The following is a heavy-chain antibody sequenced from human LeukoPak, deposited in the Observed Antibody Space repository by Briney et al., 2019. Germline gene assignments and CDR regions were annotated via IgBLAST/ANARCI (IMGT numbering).Heavy chain of an antibody. J-gene: IGHJ4*02. CDR1: GFTFDDYA. V-gene: IGHV3-9*01. CDR2: ISWNSGSI. CDR3: AKDMARWSGYDWGESYFDY. Sequence: GGSLRLSCAASGFTFDDYAMHWVRQPPGRGLEWVSGISWNSGSIGYADSVKGRFTISRDNAKNSLYLQMNSLRAEDTALYYCAKDMARWSGYDWGESYFDYWGQGTLVTVSS. D-gene: IGHD5-12*01.